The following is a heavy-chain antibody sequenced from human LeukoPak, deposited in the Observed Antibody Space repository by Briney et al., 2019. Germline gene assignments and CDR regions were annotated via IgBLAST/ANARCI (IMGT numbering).Heavy chain of an antibody. CDR1: GFTFSSYG. V-gene: IGHV3-33*01. D-gene: IGHD2-15*01. CDR2: IWYDGSNK. J-gene: IGHJ6*02. Sequence: GGSLRLSCAASGFTFSSYGMHWVRQAPGKGLEWVAVIWYDGSNKYYADSVKGRFTISRDNSKNTLYLQMNSLRAEDTAVYYCARDSVYCSGGSCYPADYYYGMDVWGQGTTVTVSS. CDR3: ARDSVYCSGGSCYPADYYYGMDV.